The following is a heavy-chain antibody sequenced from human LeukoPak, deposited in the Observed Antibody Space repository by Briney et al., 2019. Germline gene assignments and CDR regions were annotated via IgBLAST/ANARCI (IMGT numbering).Heavy chain of an antibody. V-gene: IGHV3-7*01. CDR1: GFTFSSYW. J-gene: IGHJ3*02. Sequence: GGSLRLSCAASGFTFSSYWMSWVRQAPGKGLEWVANIKQDGGEKNYVDSVKGRFTISRDNAKNSVFLQMDSLRVEDTSVYYCARNAFDIWGQGTMVSVSS. CDR3: ARNAFDI. CDR2: IKQDGGEK.